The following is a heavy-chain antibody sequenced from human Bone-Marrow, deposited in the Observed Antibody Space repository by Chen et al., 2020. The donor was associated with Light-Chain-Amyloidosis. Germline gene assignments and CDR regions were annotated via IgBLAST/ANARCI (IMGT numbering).Heavy chain of an antibody. CDR3: ARSYDSSGYLAYYFDY. J-gene: IGHJ4*02. CDR2: IYTSGST. Sequence: QVQLQESGPGLVKPSETLSLTCTVSGGSISSYYWSWIRQPAGKGLEWIGRIYTSGSTNYNPSLKSRVTMSVDTSKNRFALKLSSVAAADTAVYYCARSYDSSGYLAYYFDYWGQGTLVTVSS. V-gene: IGHV4-4*07. CDR1: GGSISSYY. D-gene: IGHD3-22*01.